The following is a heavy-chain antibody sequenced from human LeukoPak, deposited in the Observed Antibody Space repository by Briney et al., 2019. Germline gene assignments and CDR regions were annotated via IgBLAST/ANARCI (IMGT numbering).Heavy chain of an antibody. CDR2: ISSSSSYI. CDR3: ARQGVGYDEPIDY. J-gene: IGHJ4*02. D-gene: IGHD5-12*01. CDR1: GFKFDDYG. V-gene: IGHV3-21*01. Sequence: PGGSLRLSCAASGFKFDDYGMSWVRHAPGKGLEWVSSISSSSSYIYYADSVKGRFTISRDNAKKSLYLQMNSLRAEDTAVYYCARQGVGYDEPIDYWGQGTLVTVSS.